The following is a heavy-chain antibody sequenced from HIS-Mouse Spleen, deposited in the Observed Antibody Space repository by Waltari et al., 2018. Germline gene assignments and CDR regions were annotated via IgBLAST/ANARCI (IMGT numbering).Heavy chain of an antibody. Sequence: QVQLQASGPGLVTPSETLSPTCTVSGGSISRYYWSWLRQPPGKGLEWIGYIYYCGSTNYNPSLKSRVTISVDTSKNQFSLKLSSVTAADTAVYYCARVAEWWFDPWGQGTLVTVSS. V-gene: IGHV4-59*01. J-gene: IGHJ5*02. CDR3: ARVAEWWFDP. CDR2: IYYCGST. CDR1: GGSISRYY. D-gene: IGHD2-8*01.